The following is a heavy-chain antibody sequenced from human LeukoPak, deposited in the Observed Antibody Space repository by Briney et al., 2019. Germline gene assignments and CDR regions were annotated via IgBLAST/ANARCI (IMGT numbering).Heavy chain of an antibody. CDR3: ARVANWVNSYFDY. CDR1: GGSFSGYY. CDR2: INHSGST. J-gene: IGHJ4*02. V-gene: IGHV4-34*01. Sequence: SETLSLTCAVYGGSFSGYYWSWIRQPPGKGLEWIGEINHSGSTNYNPSLKSRVTMSVDTSKNQFSLKLSSVTAADTAAYYCARVANWVNSYFDYWGQGTLVTVSS. D-gene: IGHD7-27*01.